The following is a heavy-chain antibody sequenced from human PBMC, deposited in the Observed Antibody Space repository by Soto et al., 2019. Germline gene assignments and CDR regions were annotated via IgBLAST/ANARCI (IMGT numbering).Heavy chain of an antibody. Sequence: SETLSLTCTVSGGSISSSSYCWGWIRQPPGKGLEWIGSIYYSGSTYYNPSLKSRVTISVDTSKNQFSLKLSSVTAADTAVYYCARIYYDSVFDYWGQGTLVTVSS. J-gene: IGHJ4*02. CDR3: ARIYYDSVFDY. V-gene: IGHV4-39*01. D-gene: IGHD3-22*01. CDR2: IYYSGST. CDR1: GGSISSSSYC.